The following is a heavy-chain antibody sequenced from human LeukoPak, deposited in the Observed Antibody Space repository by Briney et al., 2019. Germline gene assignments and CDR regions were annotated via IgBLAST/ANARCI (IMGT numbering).Heavy chain of an antibody. CDR3: ARDSGGGSCFYFDN. CDR2: IYSDGNKN. J-gene: IGHJ4*02. D-gene: IGHD2-15*01. CDR1: GFTFSSYG. V-gene: IGHV3-33*08. Sequence: GGSLRLSCAASGFTFSSYGMHWVRRAPGKELEWLAVIYSDGNKNYYADSVKGRFTISRDNSKDTLYLQVNSLRAEDTAVYHCARDSGGGSCFYFDNWGLGTLVTVSS.